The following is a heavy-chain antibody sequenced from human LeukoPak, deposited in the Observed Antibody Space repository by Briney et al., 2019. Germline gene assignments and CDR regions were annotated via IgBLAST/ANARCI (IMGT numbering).Heavy chain of an antibody. CDR2: INPDSGGT. J-gene: IGHJ6*02. D-gene: IGHD6-13*01. Sequence: ASVKVSCKPSGYTFTGYYIHWVRQAPGQGLEWMGWINPDSGGTNYAQKLQGRVTMTTDTSTSTAYMELRSLRSDDTAVYYCARDFDPAGTPVNYYYGMDVWGQGTTVTVSS. V-gene: IGHV1-2*02. CDR1: GYTFTGYY. CDR3: ARDFDPAGTPVNYYYGMDV.